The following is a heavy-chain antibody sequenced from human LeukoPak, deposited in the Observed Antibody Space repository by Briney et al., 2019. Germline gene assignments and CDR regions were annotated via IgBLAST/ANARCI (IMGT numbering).Heavy chain of an antibody. V-gene: IGHV3-49*03. D-gene: IGHD3-22*01. CDR2: IRSKAYGGTT. CDR3: TRGRGGYLRDSSGFYPLYFDY. J-gene: IGHJ4*02. CDR1: GFTFGDYA. Sequence: GRSLRLSCTASGFTFGDYAINWFRQAPGKGLEWVGFIRSKAYGGTTEYAESVKGRFTISRDDSKSIAYLQMNSLKTEDTAVYYCTRGRGGYLRDSSGFYPLYFDYWGQGTLVTVSS.